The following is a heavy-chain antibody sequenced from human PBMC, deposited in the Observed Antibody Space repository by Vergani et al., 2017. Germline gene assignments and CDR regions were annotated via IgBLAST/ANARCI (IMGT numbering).Heavy chain of an antibody. CDR1: GFTFSSYG. D-gene: IGHD4-23*01. V-gene: IGHV3-33*03. CDR2: IWYDGSNK. J-gene: IGHJ3*02. CDR3: AKDLLTTVVTPYAFDI. Sequence: QVQLVESGGGVVQPGRSLRLSCAASGFTFSSYGMHWVRQAPGKGLEWVAVIWYDGSNKYYADSVKGRFTISRDNSKNSLYLQMNSLRTEDTALYYCAKDLLTTVVTPYAFDIWGQGTMVTVSS.